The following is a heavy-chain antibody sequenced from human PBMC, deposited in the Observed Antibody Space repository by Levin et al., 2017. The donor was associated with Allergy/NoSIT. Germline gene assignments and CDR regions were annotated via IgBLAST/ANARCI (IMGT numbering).Heavy chain of an antibody. CDR1: GFTFSSYD. Sequence: GGSLRLSCAASGFTFSSYDMHWVRQATGKGLEWVSAIGTAGDTYYPGSVKGRFTISRENAKNSLYLQMNSLRAGDTAVYYCAREMLGDQTDAFDIWGQGTMVTVSS. CDR2: IGTAGDT. J-gene: IGHJ3*02. D-gene: IGHD1-26*01. V-gene: IGHV3-13*01. CDR3: AREMLGDQTDAFDI.